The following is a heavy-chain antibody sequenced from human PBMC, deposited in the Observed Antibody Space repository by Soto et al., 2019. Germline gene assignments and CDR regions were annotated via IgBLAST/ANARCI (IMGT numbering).Heavy chain of an antibody. Sequence: SETLSLTCTVSGGSVTNSSYYWGWIRQSPGKGLEWIGSVYCRGRSYAKTSVKSRVTISVDTSKNRFSLSLNSVTASDTAVYFCVSQRTTVPTQAYFDYWGPGALVTVSS. D-gene: IGHD4-17*01. CDR3: VSQRTTVPTQAYFDY. V-gene: IGHV4-39*01. CDR1: GGSVTNSSYY. J-gene: IGHJ4*02. CDR2: VYCRGRS.